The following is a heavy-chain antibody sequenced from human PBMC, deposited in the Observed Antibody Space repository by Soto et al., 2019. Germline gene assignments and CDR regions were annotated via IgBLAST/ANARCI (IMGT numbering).Heavy chain of an antibody. J-gene: IGHJ4*02. D-gene: IGHD2-8*02. Sequence: SETLSLTCTVSGGSFSSGGYYWSWIRQLPGKGLEWIGYIYYSGSTYYNPSLKSRFTISLDTSKNQFSLKLSSVTAADTAVYYCARATSFSGRHGYWGQGTLVTVSS. CDR1: GGSFSSGGYY. CDR3: ARATSFSGRHGY. V-gene: IGHV4-31*03. CDR2: IYYSGST.